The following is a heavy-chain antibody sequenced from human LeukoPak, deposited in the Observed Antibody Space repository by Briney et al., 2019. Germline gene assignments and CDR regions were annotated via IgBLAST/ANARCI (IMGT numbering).Heavy chain of an antibody. J-gene: IGHJ4*02. D-gene: IGHD1-1*01. Sequence: ASVKVSCKTSGYTFTDYYMHWVRQAPREGLEWMGCINPKTGGTNYAQKFQGSVTMTRDTSISTVYMEVTRLTLDDTAVYYCARGRPLDGTGRTHRDDYWGLGTLVTVSS. CDR2: INPKTGGT. CDR3: ARGRPLDGTGRTHRDDY. V-gene: IGHV1-2*02. CDR1: GYTFTDYY.